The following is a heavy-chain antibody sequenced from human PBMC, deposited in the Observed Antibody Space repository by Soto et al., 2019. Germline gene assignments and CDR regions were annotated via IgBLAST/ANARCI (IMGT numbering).Heavy chain of an antibody. V-gene: IGHV4-39*01. J-gene: IGHJ6*02. CDR3: ARLEGSGWFYYYYYGMDV. Sequence: QLQLQESGPGLVKPSETLSLTCTVSGGSISSSSYYWGWIRQPPGKGLEWIGSIYYSGSTYYNPSLKSRVTISVDTSKNQFSLKLSSVTAADTAVYYCARLEGSGWFYYYYYGMDVWGQGTTVTVSS. CDR1: GGSISSSSYY. CDR2: IYYSGST. D-gene: IGHD6-19*01.